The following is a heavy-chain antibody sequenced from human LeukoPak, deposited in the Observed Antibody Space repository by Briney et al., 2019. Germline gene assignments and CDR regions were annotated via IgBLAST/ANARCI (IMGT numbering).Heavy chain of an antibody. CDR1: GFTFSNYA. D-gene: IGHD6-19*01. Sequence: PGGSLRLSCAASGFTFSNYAMSWVRQAPGKGLEWVSAVSGSGASTYYADSVKGRFTISRENSKNTLYLQMNSLRPEDTAVYYCARDGPNIVVAGYFDYWGQGTLVTVSS. CDR2: VSGSGAST. J-gene: IGHJ4*02. V-gene: IGHV3-23*01. CDR3: ARDGPNIVVAGYFDY.